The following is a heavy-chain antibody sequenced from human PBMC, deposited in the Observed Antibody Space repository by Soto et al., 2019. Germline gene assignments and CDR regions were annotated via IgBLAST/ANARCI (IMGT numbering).Heavy chain of an antibody. CDR2: FRESGGTS. CDR1: GFGFTFSTSA. V-gene: IGHV3-23*01. CDR3: ANHRGSTGTTRLEFEY. J-gene: IGHJ4*02. D-gene: IGHD1-1*01. Sequence: GGSLRLSCAASGFGFTFSTSAMSWVRQAPGKGLEWVSTFRESGGTSHYANSVKGRFTISRDTSKNTLYLQMNSLRAGDTAIYHCANHRGSTGTTRLEFEYWGQGTQVTVSS.